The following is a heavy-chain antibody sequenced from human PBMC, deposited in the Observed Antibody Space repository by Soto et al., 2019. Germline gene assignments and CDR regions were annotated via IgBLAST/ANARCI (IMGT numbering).Heavy chain of an antibody. D-gene: IGHD4-17*01. V-gene: IGHV4-31*03. J-gene: IGHJ5*02. CDR1: GGSISNDKYY. CDR3: ARDSGRTVTTFNWLDP. CDR2: TSYRGST. Sequence: QVQLQESGPGLVKPSQTLSLTCTVSGGSISNDKYYWTWIRQHPGKGLEWIGYTSYRGSTFYSASLKSRVTIAVDTSKNHFSLNLSSVTAADTAIYYCARDSGRTVTTFNWLDPWGQGILVTVSS.